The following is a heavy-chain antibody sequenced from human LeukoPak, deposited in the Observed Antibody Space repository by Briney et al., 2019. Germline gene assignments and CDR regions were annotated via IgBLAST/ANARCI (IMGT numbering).Heavy chain of an antibody. CDR3: ARAGSGWSFDY. Sequence: PSETLSLTCTVSGGSISTYYWTWIRQPPGKGLEWIGFVSHGGDTNCNPSLKGRVTLSIDTSKNHFSLRLSPVNAADTAVYYCARAGSGWSFDYWGQGSLVTVSS. J-gene: IGHJ4*02. D-gene: IGHD6-19*01. V-gene: IGHV4-59*01. CDR2: VSHGGDT. CDR1: GGSISTYY.